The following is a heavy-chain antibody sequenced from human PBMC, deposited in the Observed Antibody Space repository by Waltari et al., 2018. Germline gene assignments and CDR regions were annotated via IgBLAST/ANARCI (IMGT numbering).Heavy chain of an antibody. CDR2: ISYCGAT. V-gene: IGHV4-39*01. CDR3: ATYVGASIGTAAFDV. CDR1: GGSITTNRHY. Sequence: QLHLQESGPGLVQPSETLSLTCSVSGGSITTNRHYWGWIRQPPGKGLEWTATISYCGATYTNPSLKSRVTISVDTFKNQFSLKLRSVTAADTALYYCATYVGASIGTAAFDVWGQGTMVTVSS. D-gene: IGHD3-16*01. J-gene: IGHJ3*01.